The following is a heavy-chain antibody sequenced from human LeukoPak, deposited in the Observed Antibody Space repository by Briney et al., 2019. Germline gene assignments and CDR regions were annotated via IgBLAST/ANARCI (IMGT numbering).Heavy chain of an antibody. CDR2: IGSAGNNR. V-gene: IGHV3-30*02. CDR3: ARDATYYYYVDV. J-gene: IGHJ6*03. D-gene: IGHD1-1*01. Sequence: PGGSLRLSCAASGFTFSNYGVHCVRQAPGKGLEWVAFIGSAGNNRFYADSVKGRFTISRDNVKNSLYLQMNSLRTEDSAVYFCARDATYYYYVDVWGTGTTVIVSS. CDR1: GFTFSNYG.